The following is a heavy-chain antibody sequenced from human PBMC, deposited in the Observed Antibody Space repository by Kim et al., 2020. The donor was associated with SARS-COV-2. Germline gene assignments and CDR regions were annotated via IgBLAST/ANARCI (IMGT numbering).Heavy chain of an antibody. CDR2: INSDGSNT. CDR3: ARVLQSGSPGMGY. V-gene: IGHV3-74*01. CDR1: GFTFSGYW. J-gene: IGHJ4*02. D-gene: IGHD1-26*01. Sequence: GGSLRLSCAASGFTFSGYWIHWVRQAPGKGLVWVSRINSDGSNTTYADSVKGRFTISRDNAKNTVYLQMNSLRAEDTAVYYCARVLQSGSPGMGYWGQGTLVTVSS.